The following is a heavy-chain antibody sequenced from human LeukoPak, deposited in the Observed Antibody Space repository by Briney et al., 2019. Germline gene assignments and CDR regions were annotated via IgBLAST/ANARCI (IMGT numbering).Heavy chain of an antibody. J-gene: IGHJ4*02. CDR1: GFTFSSYG. CDR3: AKDQGITMTSYFDY. D-gene: IGHD3-22*01. V-gene: IGHV3-30*18. CDR2: ISYDGSNK. Sequence: GGSLRLSCAASGFTFSSYGMHWVRQAPGKGLEWVAVISYDGSNKYYADSVESRFTISRDNSKNTLYLQMNSLRAEDTAVYYCAKDQGITMTSYFDYWGQGTLVTVSS.